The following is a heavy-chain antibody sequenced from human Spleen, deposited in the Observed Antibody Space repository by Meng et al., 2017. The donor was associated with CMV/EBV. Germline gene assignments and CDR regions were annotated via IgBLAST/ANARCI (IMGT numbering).Heavy chain of an antibody. Sequence: ASVKVSCQASGYTFTAYYIHWVRQAPGQGLEWMGWMNPNSGNTGYAQKFQGRVTMTRNTSISTAYMELSSLRSEDTAVYYCARGQFLGITGTIGFGYWGQGTLVTVSS. D-gene: IGHD1-7*01. CDR3: ARGQFLGITGTIGFGY. CDR2: MNPNSGNT. V-gene: IGHV1-8*02. J-gene: IGHJ4*02. CDR1: GYTFTAYY.